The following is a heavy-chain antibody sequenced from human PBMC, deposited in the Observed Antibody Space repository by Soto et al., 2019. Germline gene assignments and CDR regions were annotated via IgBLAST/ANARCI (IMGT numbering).Heavy chain of an antibody. V-gene: IGHV4-34*01. CDR3: ARGRTGFWSGYCSAAFAP. D-gene: IGHD3-3*01. J-gene: IGHJ5*02. CDR1: GGTFSGYY. Sequence: SETQSHTRGVYGGTFSGYYGSWIRQQPGQGLEWIGEINHSRSTNYNPSLKSRVTISVDTSKNQFSLKLSSVTAADTAVYYCARGRTGFWSGYCSAAFAPWGQGTLVTVFS. CDR2: INHSRST.